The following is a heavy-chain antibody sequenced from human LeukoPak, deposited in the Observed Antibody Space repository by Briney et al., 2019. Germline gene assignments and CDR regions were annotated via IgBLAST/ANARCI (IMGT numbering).Heavy chain of an antibody. CDR1: GFTFSDYY. CDR2: ISSSGSTI. D-gene: IGHD3-10*01. CDR3: ARKTYGSEFYVGY. J-gene: IGHJ4*02. V-gene: IGHV3-11*01. Sequence: PGESLRLSCEVSGFTFSDYYMSWIRQAPGMGLEWLSYISSSGSTIYYADSVKGRFTISRDSANNSLYLQMNGLRAEDTAVYFCARKTYGSEFYVGYWGQGTLVTVSS.